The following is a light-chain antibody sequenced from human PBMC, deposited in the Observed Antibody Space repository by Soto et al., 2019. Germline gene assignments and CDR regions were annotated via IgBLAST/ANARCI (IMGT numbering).Light chain of an antibody. CDR1: HIISTY. Sequence: DIQMTQSPSSLSASVGDRVTITCRASHIISTYLNWYQQKSGKAPRLLIDAASRLQSGVPSRFSGSGSGTDFTLTISGLQPEDFANYFCQQSYRTPLTFGGGTKVDIK. V-gene: IGKV1-39*01. J-gene: IGKJ4*01. CDR2: AAS. CDR3: QQSYRTPLT.